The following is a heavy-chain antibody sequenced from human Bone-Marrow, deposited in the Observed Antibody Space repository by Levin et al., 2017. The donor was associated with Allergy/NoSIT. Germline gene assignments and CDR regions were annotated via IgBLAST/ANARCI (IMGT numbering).Heavy chain of an antibody. CDR2: IYHSGST. Sequence: SQTLSLTCTVSGYSISSGYYWGWIRQPPGKGLEWIGSIYHSGSTYYNPSLKSRVTISVDTSKNQFSLKLSSVTAADTAVYYCARDPRDGYNGFAFDIWGQGTMVTVSS. J-gene: IGHJ3*02. V-gene: IGHV4-38-2*02. CDR3: ARDPRDGYNGFAFDI. D-gene: IGHD5-24*01. CDR1: GYSISSGYY.